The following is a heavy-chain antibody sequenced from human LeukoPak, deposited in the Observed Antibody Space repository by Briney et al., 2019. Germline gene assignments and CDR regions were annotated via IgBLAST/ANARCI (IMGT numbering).Heavy chain of an antibody. Sequence: SETLSLTCGVYGGSFSGYYWSWIRQPPEKGLEWIGEINHSGTTNSNPSLKSRVTISVDTSKDQFSLKLSSVTAADTAVYYCARTQVWSGYYPYYFDYWGQGALVTVSS. CDR2: INHSGTT. CDR1: GGSFSGYY. CDR3: ARTQVWSGYYPYYFDY. D-gene: IGHD3-3*01. J-gene: IGHJ4*02. V-gene: IGHV4-34*01.